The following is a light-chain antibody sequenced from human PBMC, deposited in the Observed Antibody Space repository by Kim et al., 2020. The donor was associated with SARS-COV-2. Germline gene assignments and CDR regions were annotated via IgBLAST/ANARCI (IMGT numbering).Light chain of an antibody. CDR1: QVIDNY. CDR2: AAS. J-gene: IGKJ4*01. V-gene: IGKV1-16*02. Sequence: AYEGNKFTISCRTSQVIDNYLAWFQQKPGKAPKSLLYAASILLSGVPSKFSGSGSGTDFTLTISSLQPGDFATCYCQQYYSYPVTFGGGTKVDIK. CDR3: QQYYSYPVT.